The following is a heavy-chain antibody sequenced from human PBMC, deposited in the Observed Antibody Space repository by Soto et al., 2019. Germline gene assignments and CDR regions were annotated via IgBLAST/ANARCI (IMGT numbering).Heavy chain of an antibody. D-gene: IGHD3-10*01. Sequence: QVQLQESGPGLVKPSQTLSLTCTVYGGSISSGDYYWNWIRQPPGKGLEWIGYISYSGNTYYNPSLKSRLTISVDTSKNQFSLRLSSVTAADTAVYYGASAPHRFDAFDIWGQGTIVTVSS. CDR2: ISYSGNT. V-gene: IGHV4-30-4*01. J-gene: IGHJ3*02. CDR3: ASAPHRFDAFDI. CDR1: GGSISSGDYY.